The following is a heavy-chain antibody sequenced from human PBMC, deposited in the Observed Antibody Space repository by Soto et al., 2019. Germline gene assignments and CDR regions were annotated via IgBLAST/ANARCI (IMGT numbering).Heavy chain of an antibody. CDR1: GGSVSNNY. Sequence: VQLVESGGGLIQPGGSLGLSCAVSGGSVSNNYMTWVRQAPGKGLEWVSIIYMDGSTYYADSVKGRFTISRDSSKNAFYRQMNSLRAEDTAVYYCARDGDSSKWSVSWGQGTLVTVSS. D-gene: IGHD6-13*01. J-gene: IGHJ5*02. CDR2: IYMDGST. V-gene: IGHV3-53*01. CDR3: ARDGDSSKWSVS.